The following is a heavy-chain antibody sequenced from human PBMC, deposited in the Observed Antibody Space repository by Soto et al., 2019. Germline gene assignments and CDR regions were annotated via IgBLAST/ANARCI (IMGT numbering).Heavy chain of an antibody. CDR1: GYTFTRYG. V-gene: IGHV1-18*01. CDR2: ISAYNGNT. CDR3: ASATTYCTSTSCLRYGMDV. D-gene: IGHD2-2*01. J-gene: IGHJ6*02. Sequence: ASVKVSCKASGYTFTRYGIRRVRQAPGQGLEWMGWISAYNGNTNYAQKLQGRVTMTTDTSTSTAYMELRRLRSDDTAVSYCASATTYCTSTSCLRYGMDVRGRGSTFTVSS.